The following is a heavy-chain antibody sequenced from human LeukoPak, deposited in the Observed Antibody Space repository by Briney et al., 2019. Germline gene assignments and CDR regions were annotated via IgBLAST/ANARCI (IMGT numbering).Heavy chain of an antibody. J-gene: IGHJ5*02. CDR1: GASISSGDYH. CDR3: ARGFGAGNYYYGWFDP. Sequence: PSETLSLTCTVSGASISSGDYHWNWIRQPPGKGLEWIGFIHDSGSTYYNPSLKSRVSISGDMSKNQLSLMLSSVTAADTAVYYCARGFGAGNYYYGWFDPWGQGTLVSVSS. CDR2: IHDSGST. V-gene: IGHV4-30-4*01. D-gene: IGHD3-10*01.